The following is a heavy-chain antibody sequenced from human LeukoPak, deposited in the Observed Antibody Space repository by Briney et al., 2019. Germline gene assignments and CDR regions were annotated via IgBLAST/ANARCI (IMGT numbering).Heavy chain of an antibody. J-gene: IGHJ4*02. CDR2: ISGSGGST. CDR1: GFTFSSYA. Sequence: GGSLRLSCAASGFTFSSYAMSWVRQAPGKGLEWVSAISGSGGSTYYADSVKGRFTISRDNSKNTLYLQMNSLRAEDTAVYYCAKASEYSQLTSMVRGVPYYFDYRGQGTLVTVSS. D-gene: IGHD3-10*01. CDR3: AKASEYSQLTSMVRGVPYYFDY. V-gene: IGHV3-23*01.